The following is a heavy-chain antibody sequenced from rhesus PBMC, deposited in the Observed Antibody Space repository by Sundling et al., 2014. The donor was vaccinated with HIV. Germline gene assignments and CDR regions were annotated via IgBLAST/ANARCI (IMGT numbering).Heavy chain of an antibody. CDR3: ARALTGTTGYFEF. CDR2: IYSSIGDT. Sequence: QVQLQESGPGLLKPSETLSLTCAVSGGSISGGYAWGWIRQPPGKGLEWIGSIYSSIGDTYYNHSLKSRVTISTDTSKNRFSLKLSSVTAADTAVYYCARALTGTTGYFEFWGQGALVTVSS. V-gene: IGHV4-76*01. CDR1: GGSISGGYA. D-gene: IGHD1-26*01. J-gene: IGHJ1*01.